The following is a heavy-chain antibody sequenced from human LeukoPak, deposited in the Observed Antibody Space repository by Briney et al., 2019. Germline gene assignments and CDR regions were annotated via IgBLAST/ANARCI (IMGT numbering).Heavy chain of an antibody. Sequence: PGGSLRLSCAASGFTFSSYAMSWVRQAPGKGLEWVSAISGSGGSTYYADSVKGRFTISRDNSKNTLYLQMNSLRAEDTAVYYCAKDNLRGIRFLEWLLLNAFDIWGQGTMVTVSS. J-gene: IGHJ3*02. V-gene: IGHV3-23*01. CDR2: ISGSGGST. D-gene: IGHD3-3*01. CDR3: AKDNLRGIRFLEWLLLNAFDI. CDR1: GFTFSSYA.